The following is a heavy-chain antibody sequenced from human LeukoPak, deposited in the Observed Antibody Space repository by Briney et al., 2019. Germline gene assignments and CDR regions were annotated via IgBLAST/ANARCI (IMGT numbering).Heavy chain of an antibody. CDR1: GYTFTGYY. CDR3: ARVSRGNSVGGDY. D-gene: IGHD4-23*01. CDR2: INPNSGGT. Sequence: ASVKVSCKASGYTFTGYYMHWVRQAPGQGLEWMGWINPNSGGTNYAQKFQGRVTMTRDKSIRTAYMELSRLTSDDTAVYYCARVSRGNSVGGDYWGQGTLVTVSS. V-gene: IGHV1-2*02. J-gene: IGHJ4*02.